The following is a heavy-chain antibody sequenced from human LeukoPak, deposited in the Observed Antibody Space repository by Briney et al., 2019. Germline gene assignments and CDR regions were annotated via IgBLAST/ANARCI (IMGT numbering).Heavy chain of an antibody. Sequence: ASVKVSCTASRYTFTVYYMHWVRQAPGQGLEWMGWINPNSGGTNYAQKFQGRVTMTRDTSTSTVYMELSSLRSEDTAVYYCARVGGYSLEDYYFDYWGQGTLVTVSS. V-gene: IGHV1-2*02. D-gene: IGHD5-18*01. CDR3: ARVGGYSLEDYYFDY. CDR2: INPNSGGT. J-gene: IGHJ4*02. CDR1: RYTFTVYY.